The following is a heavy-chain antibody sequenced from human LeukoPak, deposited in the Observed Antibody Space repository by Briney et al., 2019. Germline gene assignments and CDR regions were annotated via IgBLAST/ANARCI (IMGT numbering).Heavy chain of an antibody. V-gene: IGHV3-30*03. CDR3: VRVRGVMTGPYDY. CDR2: VSYNGLEI. D-gene: IGHD3-10*01. J-gene: IGHJ4*02. Sequence: GGSLRLSCAASGFIFTSYSMNWVRQAPGKGLEWLALVSYNGLEIYYGDSVKGRFTISRDNSRDTVYLQMNSLTPEDTAVYYCVRVRGVMTGPYDYWGQGTLVTVSS. CDR1: GFIFTSYS.